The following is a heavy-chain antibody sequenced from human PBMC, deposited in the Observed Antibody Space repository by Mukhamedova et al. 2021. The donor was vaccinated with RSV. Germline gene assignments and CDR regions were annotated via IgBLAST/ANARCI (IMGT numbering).Heavy chain of an antibody. CDR2: INPNSGGT. CDR3: ARSRVCPIDYLDWFDP. J-gene: IGHJ5*02. V-gene: IGHV1-2*02. Sequence: YMHWVRQAPGQGLEWMGWINPNSGGTNYAQKFQGRVTMTRDTSISTAYMELSRLRSDDTAVYYCARSRVCPIDYLDWFDPWGQGT. CDR1: Y. D-gene: IGHD4-11*01.